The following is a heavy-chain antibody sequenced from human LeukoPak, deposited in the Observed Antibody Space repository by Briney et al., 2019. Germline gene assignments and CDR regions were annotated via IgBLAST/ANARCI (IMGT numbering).Heavy chain of an antibody. CDR1: GXSIRSSSYY. CDR2: IYYSGST. J-gene: IGHJ4*02. V-gene: IGHV4-39*01. D-gene: IGHD3-9*01. CDR3: ARQYYDILTGYFDLYYFDY. Sequence: PSETLSLTCTVSGXSIRSSSYYWGWIRQPPGKGLEWIGSIYYSGSTYYNPSLKSRVTISVDTSKNQFSLKLSSVTAADTAVYYCARQYYDILTGYFDLYYFDYWGQGTLVTVSS.